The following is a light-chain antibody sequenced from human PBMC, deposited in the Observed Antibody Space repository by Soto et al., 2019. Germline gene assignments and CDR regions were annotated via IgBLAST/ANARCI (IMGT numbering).Light chain of an antibody. CDR3: QQYGNSGIT. CDR1: QTISSNY. V-gene: IGKV3-20*01. CDR2: GAS. Sequence: EIVLTQSPGTLSLSPGERASLSFRASQTISSNYLAWYQQRPGQAPRLLIYGASTRATGIPDRFSGSGSGTDFALTISRLEPEDFAVYYCQQYGNSGITFGQGTRLEIK. J-gene: IGKJ5*01.